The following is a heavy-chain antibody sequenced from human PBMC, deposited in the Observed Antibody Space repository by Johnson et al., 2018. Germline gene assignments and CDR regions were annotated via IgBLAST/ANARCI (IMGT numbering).Heavy chain of an antibody. J-gene: IGHJ3*02. Sequence: QVQLVESGGGVVQPGRSLRLSCAASGFAFSRSGMHWFRQAPGKGLEWVGLISHDGSEHYYTDSVRGRFTISRDKSKNSLFLQLNSLRAGGTAVYFCVRERAPFDAFDIWGQGTMVTVSS. CDR2: ISHDGSEH. CDR3: VRERAPFDAFDI. V-gene: IGHV3-30*03. CDR1: GFAFSRSG.